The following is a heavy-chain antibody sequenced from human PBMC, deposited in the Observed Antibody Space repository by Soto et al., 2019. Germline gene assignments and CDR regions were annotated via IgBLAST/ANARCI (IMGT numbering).Heavy chain of an antibody. CDR2: ISYDGSNT. CDR1: GFTFSNYG. D-gene: IGHD6-19*01. V-gene: IGHV3-30*18. CDR3: AKDLYSSGWYYYYGMDV. Sequence: HPGGSLRLSCAASGFTFSNYGMHWVRQAPGKGLEWVAVISYDGSNTYYADSVKGRFTISRDSSKNTLYLRMNSLRPEDTAVYYCAKDLYSSGWYYYYGMDVWGRGTTVTVSS. J-gene: IGHJ6*02.